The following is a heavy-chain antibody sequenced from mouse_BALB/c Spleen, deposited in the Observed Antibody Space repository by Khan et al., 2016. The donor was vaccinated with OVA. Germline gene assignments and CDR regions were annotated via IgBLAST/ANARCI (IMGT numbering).Heavy chain of an antibody. Sequence: EVHLVESGGDLVKPGGSLKLSCAASGFTFSTYGMSWVRQTPDKRLEWVATISSGGSYTYYPDSVKGRFTISRDNAKNTLYLQMSSLKSEDIAMYYCTRLAYYYDSEGFAYWGQGTLVTVST. D-gene: IGHD1-1*01. CDR1: GFTFSTYG. CDR2: ISSGGSYT. V-gene: IGHV5-6*01. J-gene: IGHJ3*01. CDR3: TRLAYYYDSEGFAY.